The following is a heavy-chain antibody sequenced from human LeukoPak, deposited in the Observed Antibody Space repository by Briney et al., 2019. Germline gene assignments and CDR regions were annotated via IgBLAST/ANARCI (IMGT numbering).Heavy chain of an antibody. J-gene: IGHJ6*03. V-gene: IGHV4-4*07. CDR2: IDTSGSI. CDR1: GASISSYY. CDR3: ARVKSSTRGPYYHYYMDV. Sequence: PSETLSLTCSVSGASISSYYWSWIRQPAGKGLEWIGRIDTSGSIIHNPSLRSRVSISVDASKNQFSMKVRSVTAADTAVYYCARVKSSTRGPYYHYYMDVWGKGTTVIVSS.